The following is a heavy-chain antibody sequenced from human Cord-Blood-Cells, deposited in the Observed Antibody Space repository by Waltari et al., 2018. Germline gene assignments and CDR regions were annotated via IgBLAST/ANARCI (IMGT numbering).Heavy chain of an antibody. V-gene: IGHV4-34*01. Sequence: QVQLQQWGAGLLKPSETLSLTCAVYGGSFSGYYWSWIRQPPGKGLEWIGEINHSGRTNYNPSLKSRVTISVDTSKNQFSLKLSSVTAADTAVYYCARGRYCSSTSCYTNAFDIWGQGTMVTVSS. CDR1: GGSFSGYY. J-gene: IGHJ3*02. CDR3: ARGRYCSSTSCYTNAFDI. D-gene: IGHD2-2*01. CDR2: INHSGRT.